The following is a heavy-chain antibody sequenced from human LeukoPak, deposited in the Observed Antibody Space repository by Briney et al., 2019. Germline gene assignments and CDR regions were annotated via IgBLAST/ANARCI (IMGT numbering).Heavy chain of an antibody. Sequence: SETLSLTCAVSGGSFSGYYWSWIRQPPGKGLEWIGEINHSGSTNYNPSLKSRVTISVDTSKNQFSLKLSSVTAADTAVYYCARGLTGVCSGGSCYRSSYAFDIWGQGTMVTVSS. J-gene: IGHJ3*02. D-gene: IGHD2-15*01. CDR3: ARGLTGVCSGGSCYRSSYAFDI. V-gene: IGHV4-34*01. CDR2: INHSGST. CDR1: GGSFSGYY.